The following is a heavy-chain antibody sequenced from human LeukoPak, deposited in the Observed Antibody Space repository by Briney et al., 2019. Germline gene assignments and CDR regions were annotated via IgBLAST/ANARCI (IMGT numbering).Heavy chain of an antibody. D-gene: IGHD3-22*01. Sequence: SETLSLTCTVSDGSITNNDWSWVRQTPGKGLEFIGYVHYSGTTNYNPSLRSRVTISIDTSRKHFFLKLKSVTAADTAVYYCARGVYDSSGYYPYDYWGQGTLVTVSS. CDR3: ARGVYDSSGYYPYDY. V-gene: IGHV4-59*01. CDR2: VHYSGTT. J-gene: IGHJ4*02. CDR1: DGSITNND.